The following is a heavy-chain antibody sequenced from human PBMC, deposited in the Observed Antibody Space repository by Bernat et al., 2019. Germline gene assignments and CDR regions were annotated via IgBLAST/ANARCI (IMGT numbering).Heavy chain of an antibody. Sequence: EVQLVESGGGLVQPGGSLRLSCTASGFTFSSYNMNWVRQTPWKGLEWVSYISSGSTTIYYADSVKGRFTISRDNAKNSLYLQMNSLRDEDPAVDYCARVGPNLPYDNRGYSYAFDIWGQGTMVTVSS. J-gene: IGHJ3*02. CDR1: GFTFSSYN. CDR3: ARVGPNLPYDNRGYSYAFDI. V-gene: IGHV3-48*02. CDR2: ISSGSTTI. D-gene: IGHD3-22*01.